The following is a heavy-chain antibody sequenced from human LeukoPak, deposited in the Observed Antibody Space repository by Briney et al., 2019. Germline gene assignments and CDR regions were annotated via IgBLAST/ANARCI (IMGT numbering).Heavy chain of an antibody. Sequence: GGSLRLSCAASGFTFDDYGMSWVRQAPGKGLEWLSGINWNGGSTGYADSVKGRFTISRDNAKNSLYLQMNSLRAEDTALYFCARGPPYYFVSGRSLRGAFDIWGQGTIVTVSS. V-gene: IGHV3-20*04. CDR1: GFTFDDYG. D-gene: IGHD3-10*01. CDR2: INWNGGST. J-gene: IGHJ3*02. CDR3: ARGPPYYFVSGRSLRGAFDI.